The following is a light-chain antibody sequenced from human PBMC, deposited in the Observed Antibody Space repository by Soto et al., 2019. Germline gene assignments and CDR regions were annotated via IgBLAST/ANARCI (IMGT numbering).Light chain of an antibody. V-gene: IGKV3-20*01. CDR2: GAS. CDR1: QSVSSN. Sequence: EIVMTQSPATLSVSPGERATLSCRASQSVSSNLAWYQQKPGQAPRLLISGASSRASGVPDRFSGSGSETDFTLIISRLQPEDFALYYCQQYGGSPITFGQGTRLEIK. J-gene: IGKJ5*01. CDR3: QQYGGSPIT.